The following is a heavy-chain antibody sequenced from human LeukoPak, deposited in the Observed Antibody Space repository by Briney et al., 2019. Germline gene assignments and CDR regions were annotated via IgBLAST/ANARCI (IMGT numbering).Heavy chain of an antibody. J-gene: IGHJ6*02. CDR1: GFTFSSYS. V-gene: IGHV3-21*01. CDR2: ISSSSSYI. Sequence: GGSLRLSCAASGFTFSSYSMNWVRQAPGKGLEWVSSISSSSSYIYYADSVKGRFTISRDNAKNSLYLQMNSLRAEDTAVYYCAREVGQLRDYYYGMDVWGQGTTVTVSS. D-gene: IGHD5-18*01. CDR3: AREVGQLRDYYYGMDV.